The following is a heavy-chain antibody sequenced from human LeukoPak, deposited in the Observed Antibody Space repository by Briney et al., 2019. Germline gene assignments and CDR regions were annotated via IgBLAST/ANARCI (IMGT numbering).Heavy chain of an antibody. V-gene: IGHV3-23*01. CDR1: GFTFSSWT. CDR2: ITGSGGST. J-gene: IGHJ4*02. CDR3: ARGSSDWPYYFAY. Sequence: GGSLRLSCVASGFTFSSWTMGWVRQAPGKGLEWVSSITGSGGSTYDEVSVKGRVTISRDNSKNTLYLQMNSLRAEDTAVYYCARGSSDWPYYFAYWGQGTPVTVSS. D-gene: IGHD6-19*01.